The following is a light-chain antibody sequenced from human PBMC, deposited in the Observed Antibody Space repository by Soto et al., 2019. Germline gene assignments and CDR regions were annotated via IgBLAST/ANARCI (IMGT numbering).Light chain of an antibody. V-gene: IGKV3-20*01. J-gene: IGKJ5*01. Sequence: IVLSKSPGTLSLSKGERATLSCRTSQSVSSNYLAWYQQKPGQGPRLLIYGASSRATGIPDRFSGSRSGPDFTLTIRRLEPEDFAVYYCQQYGISPITFGQGTRLEIK. CDR3: QQYGISPIT. CDR1: QSVSSNY. CDR2: GAS.